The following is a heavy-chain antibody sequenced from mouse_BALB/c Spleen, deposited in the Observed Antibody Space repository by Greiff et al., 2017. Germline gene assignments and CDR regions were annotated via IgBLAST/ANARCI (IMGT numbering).Heavy chain of an antibody. D-gene: IGHD1-1*02. CDR1: GFSLTSYG. V-gene: IGHV2-9*02. CDR3: ARGWEDAMDY. J-gene: IGHJ4*01. CDR2: IWAGGST. Sequence: VKLMESGPRLVAPSQSLSITCTVSGFSLTSYGVHWVRQPPGKGLEWLGVIWAGGSTNYNSALMSRLSISKDNSKSQVFLKMNSLQTDDTAMYYCARGWEDAMDYWGQGTSVTVSS.